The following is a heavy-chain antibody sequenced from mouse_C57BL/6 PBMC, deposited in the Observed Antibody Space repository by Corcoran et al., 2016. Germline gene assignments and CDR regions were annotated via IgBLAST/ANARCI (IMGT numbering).Heavy chain of an antibody. Sequence: EVQLQQSGPELVKPGASVKISCKASGYTFTDYYMNWVKQSHGKSLEWIGDINPNNGGTSYNQKFKGKATLTVDKSSSTAYMEPRSLTSEDSAVYYCASNYYFDYWGQGTTLTVSS. V-gene: IGHV1-26*01. J-gene: IGHJ2*01. CDR1: GYTFTDYY. D-gene: IGHD1-3*01. CDR3: ASNYYFDY. CDR2: INPNNGGT.